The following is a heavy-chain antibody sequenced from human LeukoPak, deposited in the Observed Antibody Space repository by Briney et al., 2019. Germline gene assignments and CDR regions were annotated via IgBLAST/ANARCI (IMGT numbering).Heavy chain of an antibody. CDR1: GFTFSSYA. V-gene: IGHV3-23*01. CDR2: ISGSGGST. Sequence: GGSLRLSCAASGFTFSSYAMSWVRQAPGKGLEWVSAISGSGGSTYYADSVKSRFTISRDNYKSTLYLQMNSLRAEDTAVYYCAKDGTQWYFDYWGQATLVTVSS. CDR3: AKDGTQWYFDY. J-gene: IGHJ4*02. D-gene: IGHD6-19*01.